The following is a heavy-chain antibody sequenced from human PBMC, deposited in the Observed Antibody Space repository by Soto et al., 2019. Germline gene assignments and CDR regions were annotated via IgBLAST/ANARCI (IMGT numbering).Heavy chain of an antibody. CDR2: IWYDGSNK. CDR1: GFTFSSYG. D-gene: IGHD1-1*01. CDR3: ARELERVFDY. Sequence: GGSLRLTCAASGFTFSSYGMHWVRQAPGKGLEWVAVIWYDGSNKYYADSVKGRFTISRDNSKNTLYLQMNSLRIEDTAVYYCARELERVFDYWGQGTLVTVSS. V-gene: IGHV3-33*01. J-gene: IGHJ4*02.